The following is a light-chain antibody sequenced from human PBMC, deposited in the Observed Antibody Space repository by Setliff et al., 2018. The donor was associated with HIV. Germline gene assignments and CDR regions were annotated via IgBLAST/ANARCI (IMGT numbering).Light chain of an antibody. CDR2: EDN. CDR3: QSYDSSNHVI. J-gene: IGLJ2*01. CDR1: SGSIGSNY. V-gene: IGLV6-57*01. Sequence: NFMLTQPHSVSESPGKTVTISCTRSSGSIGSNYVQWYQQRPGSSPTTVIFEDNQRPSGVPGRFSASIDSSSNSASLTISGLKTEDEADYYCQSYDSSNHVIVGGGTK.